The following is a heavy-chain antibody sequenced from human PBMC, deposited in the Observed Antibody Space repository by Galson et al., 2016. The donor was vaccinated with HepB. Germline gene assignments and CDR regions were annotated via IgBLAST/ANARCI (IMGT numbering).Heavy chain of an antibody. D-gene: IGHD4-11*01. CDR1: GDRVSSNSAT. CDR3: ARGNTFDY. Sequence: CPILGDRVSSNSATWNWIRQSPSRGLEWLGRTYYRSKWYNDYAVSVKSRITINPDTTKNQFSLQLNSVTPEDTAVYYCARGNTFDYWGQGTLVTVAS. J-gene: IGHJ4*02. CDR2: TYYRSKWYN. V-gene: IGHV6-1*01.